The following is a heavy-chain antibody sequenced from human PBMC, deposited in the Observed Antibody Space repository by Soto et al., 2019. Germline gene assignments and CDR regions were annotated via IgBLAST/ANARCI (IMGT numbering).Heavy chain of an antibody. CDR2: IYYSGTT. V-gene: IGHV4-59*01. CDR1: GGSISSYY. Sequence: QVQLQESGPGLVKPSETLSLTCTVSGGSISSYYWSWIRQPPGKGLEWIGYIYYSGTTNYNPSLKRRVPISVDTSKNQFSLKLSSVTAADTAVYYCARSRYNWNVREYYYYMDVWGKGTTVTVSS. J-gene: IGHJ6*03. CDR3: ARSRYNWNVREYYYYMDV. D-gene: IGHD1-20*01.